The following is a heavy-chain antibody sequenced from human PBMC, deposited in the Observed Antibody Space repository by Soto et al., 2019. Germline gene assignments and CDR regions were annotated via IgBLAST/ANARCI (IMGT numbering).Heavy chain of an antibody. D-gene: IGHD4-17*01. V-gene: IGHV3-30*18. CDR2: ISYDGSNK. Sequence: QVQLVESGGGVVQPGRSLRLSCAASGFTFSSYGMHWVRQAPGKGLEWVAVISYDGSNKYYADSVKGRSTISRDNSKNTLYLQMNSLRAEDTAVYYCAKDHDYGDRYYYYYGMDVWGQRTTVTVSS. CDR3: AKDHDYGDRYYYYYGMDV. CDR1: GFTFSSYG. J-gene: IGHJ6*02.